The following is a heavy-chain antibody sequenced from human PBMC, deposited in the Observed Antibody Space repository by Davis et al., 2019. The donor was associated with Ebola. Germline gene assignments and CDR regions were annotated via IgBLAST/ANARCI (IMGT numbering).Heavy chain of an antibody. Sequence: GESLKISCKASGYYFPSNWIGWVRQIRGKALEWVGIIYPGDSDTRYGPPFQGQITLSADKSISTAYLQWHSLKASDTAMYYCAKLGAAPGLYYFDYWGQGTLVTVSS. J-gene: IGHJ4*02. CDR1: GYYFPSNW. D-gene: IGHD1-26*01. V-gene: IGHV5-51*01. CDR3: AKLGAAPGLYYFDY. CDR2: IYPGDSDT.